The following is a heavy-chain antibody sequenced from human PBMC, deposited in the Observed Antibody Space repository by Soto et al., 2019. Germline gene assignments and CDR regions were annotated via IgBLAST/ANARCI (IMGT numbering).Heavy chain of an antibody. J-gene: IGHJ6*02. CDR1: GYSFTSYG. D-gene: IGHD3-10*01. CDR3: ARDKGFGESDV. CDR2: ISAYNGNT. Sequence: QVQLVQSGAEVKKPGASVKVSCKASGYSFTSYGISWVRQAPGQGLEWMGWISAYNGNTNYAQKLQGRVTITTDTATSTADRELRSRRSDDTAVEYWARDKGFGESDVWGQGTTVTVSS. V-gene: IGHV1-18*01.